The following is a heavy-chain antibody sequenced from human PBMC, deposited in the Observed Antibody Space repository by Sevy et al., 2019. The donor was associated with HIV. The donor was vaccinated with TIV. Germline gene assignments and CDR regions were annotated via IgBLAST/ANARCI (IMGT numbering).Heavy chain of an antibody. CDR3: ASVSSGSGSSRGLEYFQH. CDR2: ISAYNGNT. V-gene: IGHV1-18*01. Sequence: ASVKVSCKASGYTFTSYGISWVRQAPGQGLEWMGWISAYNGNTNYPQKLQGRVTMTTDTSTSTAYMELRSLRSDDTAVYYCASVSSGSGSSRGLEYFQHWGQGTLVTVSS. CDR1: GYTFTSYG. D-gene: IGHD3-10*01. J-gene: IGHJ1*01.